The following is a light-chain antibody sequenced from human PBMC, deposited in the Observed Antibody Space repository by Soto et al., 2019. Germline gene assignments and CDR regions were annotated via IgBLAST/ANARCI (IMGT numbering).Light chain of an antibody. CDR2: GAS. J-gene: IGKJ2*01. Sequence: EIVLTQSPGTLSLSPGERGTLSCRASQSVNRGYLAWYQQKPGQAPRLLIYGASSRATGIPDRFSGSGSGTHFTLTISRLEPEDFAVYYCQQYGSSMYTFGQGTKLEIK. CDR1: QSVNRGY. CDR3: QQYGSSMYT. V-gene: IGKV3-20*01.